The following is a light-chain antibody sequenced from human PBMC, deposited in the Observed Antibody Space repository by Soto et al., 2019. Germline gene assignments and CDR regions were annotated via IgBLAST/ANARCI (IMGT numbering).Light chain of an antibody. V-gene: IGKV3-20*01. J-gene: IGKJ5*01. CDR2: GAS. Sequence: IVMTQSPAALSVSPGERATLSCRASQSVTSSYLAWYQQRPGQAPRLLIYGASSRATGIPDRFSGSGSGTDFTLTISRLEPEDFAVYYCQQYGSSSTFGQGTRLEIK. CDR3: QQYGSSST. CDR1: QSVTSSY.